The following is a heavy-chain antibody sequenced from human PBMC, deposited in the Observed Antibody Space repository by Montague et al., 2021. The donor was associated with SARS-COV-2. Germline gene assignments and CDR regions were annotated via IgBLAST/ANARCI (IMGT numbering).Heavy chain of an antibody. CDR3: ARIRYDILTGYYYGMDV. J-gene: IGHJ6*02. D-gene: IGHD3-9*01. CDR2: IDWDDDK. CDR1: GFSLSTSGMC. V-gene: IGHV2-70*01. Sequence: PALVKPTQTLTLTCTFSGFSLSTSGMCVSWIRQPPGKALEWLALIDWDDDKFYGTSLKTRLTISKDTSKNQVVLTMTNMDPVDTATYYCARIRYDILTGYYYGMDVWGQGTTVTVSS.